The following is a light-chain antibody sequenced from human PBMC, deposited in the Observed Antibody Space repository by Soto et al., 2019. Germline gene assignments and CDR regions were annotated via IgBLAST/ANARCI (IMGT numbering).Light chain of an antibody. Sequence: QSVLTQPPSVSWAPGQRVTISCPGSSSNIGAGYDVNWYQQLPGTAPKLLIYDNSNRPSGVPDRFSGSKSGTSASLAITGLQAEDEADYYCQSYDSSLSSYVFGTGTKVTVL. CDR2: DNS. CDR3: QSYDSSLSSYV. CDR1: SSNIGAGYD. J-gene: IGLJ1*01. V-gene: IGLV1-40*01.